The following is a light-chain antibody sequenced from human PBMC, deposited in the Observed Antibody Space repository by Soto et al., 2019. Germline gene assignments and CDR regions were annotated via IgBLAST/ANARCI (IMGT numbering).Light chain of an antibody. CDR2: EVS. V-gene: IGLV2-8*01. J-gene: IGLJ2*01. Sequence: QSALTHPPSASGSPGQSVTISCTGRSSDVGGHNFVSWYQQHPGKAPKLIIYEVSKRPAGVPDRLSGSKSGNTSSLTVSCLQAEDEADDHCNSYAGSNTMVFGGGTKLTVL. CDR3: NSYAGSNTMV. CDR1: SSDVGGHNF.